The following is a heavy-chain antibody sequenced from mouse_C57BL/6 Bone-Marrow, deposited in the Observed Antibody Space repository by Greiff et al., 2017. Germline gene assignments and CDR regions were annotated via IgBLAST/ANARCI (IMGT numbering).Heavy chain of an antibody. J-gene: IGHJ2*01. D-gene: IGHD2-4*01. Sequence: QVQLQQSGAELVKPGASVKLSCKASGYIFTEYTIHWVKQRSGQGLEWIGWFYPGSGSIKYNERFKDKATLTADKSSNTVYMELSRLTSEDSAVYFGARHERYYDYDEYFDYWGQGTTLTVSS. CDR3: ARHERYYDYDEYFDY. CDR2: FYPGSGSI. V-gene: IGHV1-62-2*01. CDR1: GYIFTEYT.